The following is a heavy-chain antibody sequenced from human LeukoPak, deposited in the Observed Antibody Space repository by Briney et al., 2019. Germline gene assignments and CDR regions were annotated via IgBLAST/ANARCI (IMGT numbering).Heavy chain of an antibody. Sequence: GGPLRLSCAASGCTFSSYSMNWVRQAPGKGREWVSSISSSSSYIYYADSVKGRFTISRDNAKNSLYLQMNSLRAEDTAVYYCARDYTRDAFDIWGQGTMVTVSS. CDR1: GCTFSSYS. CDR3: ARDYTRDAFDI. J-gene: IGHJ3*02. CDR2: ISSSSSYI. V-gene: IGHV3-21*01.